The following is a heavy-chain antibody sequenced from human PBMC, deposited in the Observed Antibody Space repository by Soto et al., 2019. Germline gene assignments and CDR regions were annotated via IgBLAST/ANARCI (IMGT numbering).Heavy chain of an antibody. CDR2: ISYDGSNK. D-gene: IGHD3-10*01. CDR3: AKEFMVRGVIQYYYYYYGMDV. J-gene: IGHJ6*02. V-gene: IGHV3-30*18. Sequence: GESLRPSCAASGFTFSSYGMHGVRQAPGKGLEWVAVISYDGSNKYYADSVKGRFTISRDNSKNTLYLQMNSLRAEDTAVYYCAKEFMVRGVIQYYYYYYGMDVWGQVTTVTVPS. CDR1: GFTFSSYG.